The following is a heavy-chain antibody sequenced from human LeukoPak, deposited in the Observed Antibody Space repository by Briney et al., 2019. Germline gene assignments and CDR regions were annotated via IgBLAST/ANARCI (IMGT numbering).Heavy chain of an antibody. V-gene: IGHV3-15*01. CDR2: IKSKTDGGTT. D-gene: IGHD2-15*01. J-gene: IGHJ4*02. CDR1: GFTFSNAW. CDR3: ATRYCSGGRCDY. Sequence: AGGSLRLSCAASGFTFSNAWMNWVRQAPGKGLEWVGRIKSKTDGGTTDYAAPVKGRFTISRDDSKTTLYLQMNSLKTEDTAVYYCATRYCSGGRCDYWGQGTLVTVSS.